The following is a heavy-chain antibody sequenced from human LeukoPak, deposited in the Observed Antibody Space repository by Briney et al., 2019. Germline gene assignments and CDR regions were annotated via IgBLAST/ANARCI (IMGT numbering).Heavy chain of an antibody. J-gene: IGHJ4*02. V-gene: IGHV3-7*01. D-gene: IGHD2-15*01. CDR1: GFTFSNYW. CDR3: ARDCSGGSCYGDY. CDR2: IKQDGSEK. Sequence: QPGGSLRLSCAASGFTFSNYWMSWVRQAPGKGLEWVANIKQDGSEKYYVDSVKGRFTISRDNAKNSLYLQMNSRRAEDTDVYYCARDCSGGSCYGDYWGQGTLVTVSS.